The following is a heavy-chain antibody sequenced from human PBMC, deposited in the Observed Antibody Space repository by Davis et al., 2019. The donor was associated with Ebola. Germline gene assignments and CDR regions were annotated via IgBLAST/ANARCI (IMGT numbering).Heavy chain of an antibody. Sequence: ASVKVSCKASGYTFTSYYMHWVRQAPGQGLEWMGVINPSGGSTSYAQKFQGRVTMTRDTSTSTVYMELSSLRSEDTAVYCCARGGVYYDSSGPSAYWGQGTLVTVSS. J-gene: IGHJ4*02. CDR3: ARGGVYYDSSGPSAY. V-gene: IGHV1-46*01. CDR2: INPSGGST. D-gene: IGHD3-22*01. CDR1: GYTFTSYY.